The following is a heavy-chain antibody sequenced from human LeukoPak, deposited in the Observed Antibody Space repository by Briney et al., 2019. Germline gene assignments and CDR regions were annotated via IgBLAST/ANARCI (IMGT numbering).Heavy chain of an antibody. V-gene: IGHV3-30*03. CDR1: GFTFSKNG. J-gene: IGHJ4*02. CDR3: ARELPPLEKYYFDY. D-gene: IGHD3-3*01. Sequence: GGSLRLSCAASGFTFSKNGMHWVRQAPGKGLEWVAVMSNDGSNKYYADSVKGRFTISRDNSKNTLSLQMNSLRAEDTAVYYCARELPPLEKYYFDYWGQGTLVTVSS. CDR2: MSNDGSNK.